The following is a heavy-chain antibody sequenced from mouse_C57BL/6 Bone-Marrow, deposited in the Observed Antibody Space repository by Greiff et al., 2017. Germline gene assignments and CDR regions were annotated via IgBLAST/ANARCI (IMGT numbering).Heavy chain of an antibody. CDR2: INYDGSST. Sequence: EVKLVESEGGLVQPGSSMKLSCTASGFTFSDYYMAWVRQVPEKGLEWVANINYDGSSTYYLDSLKSRFIISRDNAKNILYLQMGSLKSEDTATYYCARDNYYAAFDYWGQGTTLTVSS. CDR3: ARDNYYAAFDY. CDR1: GFTFSDYY. V-gene: IGHV5-16*01. J-gene: IGHJ2*01. D-gene: IGHD1-1*01.